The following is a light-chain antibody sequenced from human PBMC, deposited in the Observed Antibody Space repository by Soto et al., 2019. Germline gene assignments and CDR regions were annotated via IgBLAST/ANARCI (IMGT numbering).Light chain of an antibody. CDR3: QQYGNLPRT. CDR2: GAT. CDR1: QSVGMS. Sequence: EIVITQSPATLSSSPGDRATIXCRASQSVGMSLAWYQQKPGQAPRLLIPGATVRATGIPDRFSGCGSGTEFTLTITSLEPEDFAVYYCQQYGNLPRTFGQGTKVDIK. V-gene: IGKV3D-15*02. J-gene: IGKJ1*01.